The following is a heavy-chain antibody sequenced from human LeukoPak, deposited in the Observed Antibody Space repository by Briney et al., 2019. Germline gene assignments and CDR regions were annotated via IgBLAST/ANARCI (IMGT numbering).Heavy chain of an antibody. J-gene: IGHJ4*02. Sequence: GRSLRLSCAASGFTVSSNYMSRVRQAPGKGLEWVSVIYSGGSTYYADSVKGRFTISRDNSKNTLYLQMNSLRAEDTAVYYCARGDLAYYYDISGQFDYWGQGALVTVSS. V-gene: IGHV3-66*01. CDR1: GFTVSSNY. CDR2: IYSGGST. D-gene: IGHD3-22*01. CDR3: ARGDLAYYYDISGQFDY.